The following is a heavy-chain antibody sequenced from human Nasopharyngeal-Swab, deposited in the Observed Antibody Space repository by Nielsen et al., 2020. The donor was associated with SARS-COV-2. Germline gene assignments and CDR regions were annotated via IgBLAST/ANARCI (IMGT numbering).Heavy chain of an antibody. Sequence: GASLKISCAASGMTFSRFWMTWVRQLPGKGLEWVANINPDGSEKYYLDSVEGRFTISRDNARNSLFLQMNSLRPEDTGVYYCADPPTTGFWGQGTLVTVSS. J-gene: IGHJ4*02. V-gene: IGHV3-7*03. CDR1: GMTFSRFW. CDR3: ADPPTTGF. D-gene: IGHD2-8*02. CDR2: INPDGSEK.